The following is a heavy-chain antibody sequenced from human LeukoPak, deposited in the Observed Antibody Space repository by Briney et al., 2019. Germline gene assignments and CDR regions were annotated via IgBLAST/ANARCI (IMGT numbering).Heavy chain of an antibody. J-gene: IGHJ4*02. CDR2: ISYDGSNK. CDR3: ARSPWYCSSTSCYYFDY. V-gene: IGHV3-30*03. CDR1: GFTFSSYG. Sequence: GGSLRLSCAASGFTFSSYGMHWVRQAPGKGLEWVAVISYDGSNKYYADSVKGRFTISRDNSKNTLYLQMNSLRAEDTAVYYCARSPWYCSSTSCYYFDYWGQGTLVTVSS. D-gene: IGHD2-2*01.